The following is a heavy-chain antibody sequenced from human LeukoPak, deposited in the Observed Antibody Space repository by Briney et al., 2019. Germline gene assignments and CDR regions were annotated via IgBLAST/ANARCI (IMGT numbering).Heavy chain of an antibody. Sequence: GGSLRLSCAASGFTFSTYWMHWVRQAPGKGPVWVSRINGDGSSTSYGDSVKGRFTISRDNAKNTLYLQMNSLRVEDTAVYYCARALGDIRGQGTLVTVSS. CDR3: ARALGDI. V-gene: IGHV3-74*01. CDR2: INGDGSST. CDR1: GFTFSTYW. J-gene: IGHJ4*02.